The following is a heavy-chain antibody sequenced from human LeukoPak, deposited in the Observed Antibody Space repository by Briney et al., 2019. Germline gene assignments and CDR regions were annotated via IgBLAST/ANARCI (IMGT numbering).Heavy chain of an antibody. V-gene: IGHV4-39*07. Sequence: SETLSLTCTVSGGSISSSGYYWGWIRQPPGKGLEYFASIDSSGSTYYNPSLKSRVTISVDTSKNQFSLKLSSVTAADTAVYYCAREGDYYGSGPTDYWGQGTLVTVSS. CDR3: AREGDYYGSGPTDY. D-gene: IGHD3-10*01. CDR2: IDSSGST. J-gene: IGHJ4*02. CDR1: GGSISSSGYY.